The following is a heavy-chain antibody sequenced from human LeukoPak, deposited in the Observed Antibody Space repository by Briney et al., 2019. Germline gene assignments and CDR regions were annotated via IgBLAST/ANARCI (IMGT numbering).Heavy chain of an antibody. Sequence: PGGSLRLSCAASGFIFSNYNMNWVRQAPGKGLEWVSSISSSSNYIYYADSVKGRFTISRDNAKNSLYLQMNSLGAEDSAVYYCARVAAGPFWGQGTLVTVSS. J-gene: IGHJ4*02. CDR1: GFIFSNYN. CDR3: ARVAAGPF. D-gene: IGHD6-13*01. CDR2: ISSSSNYI. V-gene: IGHV3-21*01.